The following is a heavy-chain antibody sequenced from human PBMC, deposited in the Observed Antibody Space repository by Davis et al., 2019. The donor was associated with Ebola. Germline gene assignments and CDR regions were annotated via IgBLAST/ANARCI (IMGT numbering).Heavy chain of an antibody. CDR2: ISGDGGST. CDR1: GFTFDDYA. CDR3: AKDMVVRGVFYYYGMDV. D-gene: IGHD3-10*01. Sequence: GESLKISCAASGFTFDDYAMHWVRQAPGKGLEWVSLISGDGGSTYYADSVKGRFTISRDNSKNSLYLQMNSLRTEDTALYYCAKDMVVRGVFYYYGMDVWGQGTTVTVSS. V-gene: IGHV3-43*02. J-gene: IGHJ6*02.